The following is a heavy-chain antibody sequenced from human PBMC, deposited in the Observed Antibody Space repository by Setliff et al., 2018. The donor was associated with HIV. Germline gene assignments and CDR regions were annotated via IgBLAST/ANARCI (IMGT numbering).Heavy chain of an antibody. V-gene: IGHV1-8*02. CDR2: MNPDSGNT. J-gene: IGHJ4*02. Sequence: GASVKVSCKASGYTFTSYYIHWVRQTTGQGLEWMGWMNPDSGNTGYAQKFQGRLTMTRDTSTSTAYMELSSLTSDDTAIYYCARGRLSWSPDFWGQGTLVTVSS. CDR3: ARGRLSWSPDF. CDR1: GYTFTSYY.